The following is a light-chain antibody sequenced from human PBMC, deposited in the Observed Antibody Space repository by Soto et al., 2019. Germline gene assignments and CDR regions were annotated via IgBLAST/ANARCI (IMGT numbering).Light chain of an antibody. CDR3: SSYTTSNTRQIV. CDR1: SSDVGGYNY. Sequence: QSALTQPASVSGSPGQSITISCTGTSSDVGGYNYVSWYQHHPGKAPKLIIYDVTNRPSGVSNLFSGSKSGNTASLTISGLQPEDEADYYCSSYTTSNTRQIVFGTGTRSPS. CDR2: DVT. V-gene: IGLV2-14*03. J-gene: IGLJ1*01.